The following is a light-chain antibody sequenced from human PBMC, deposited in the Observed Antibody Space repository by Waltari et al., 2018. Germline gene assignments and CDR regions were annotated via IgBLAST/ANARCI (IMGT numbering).Light chain of an antibody. CDR1: SSDVGTYNL. V-gene: IGLV2-23*01. CDR3: CSYAGGRPHVV. CDR2: EGT. J-gene: IGLJ2*01. Sequence: QSALTQPASVSGSPGQSITISCTGTSSDVGTYNLVSWYQQHPGKAPKLMIYEGTKRPSGVSNRFSGSKSGNTASLTISGVQAEDEAHYCCCSYAGGRPHVVFGGGTQLTVL.